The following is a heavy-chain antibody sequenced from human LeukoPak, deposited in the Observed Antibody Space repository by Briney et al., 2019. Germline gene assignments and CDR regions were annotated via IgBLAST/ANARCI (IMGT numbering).Heavy chain of an antibody. CDR3: ADPPSDF. CDR1: GFNFNSKW. Sequence: GGSLRLSCATSGFNFNSKWMTWVRQAPGKGLEWVANINQDGSEKYHGDSVKGRFTISRDNAKSSLFLELSSLRAEDTAVYYCADPPSDFWGQGTLVAVSS. J-gene: IGHJ4*02. CDR2: INQDGSEK. V-gene: IGHV3-7*01.